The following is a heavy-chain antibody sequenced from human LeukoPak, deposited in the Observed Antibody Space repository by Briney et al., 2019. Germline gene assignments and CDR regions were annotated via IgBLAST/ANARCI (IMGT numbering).Heavy chain of an antibody. CDR1: GFTFSSYS. D-gene: IGHD3-3*01. V-gene: IGHV3-21*01. CDR2: ISSSSSYI. Sequence: GGSLRLSCAASGFTFSSYSMNWVRQAPGKGLEWVSSISSSSSYIYYADSVKGRFTISRYNAKNSLYLQMNSLRGEDTAVYYCARDTISGSTPYYDFWSGYRPHDAFDIWGQGTMVTVSS. J-gene: IGHJ3*02. CDR3: ARDTISGSTPYYDFWSGYRPHDAFDI.